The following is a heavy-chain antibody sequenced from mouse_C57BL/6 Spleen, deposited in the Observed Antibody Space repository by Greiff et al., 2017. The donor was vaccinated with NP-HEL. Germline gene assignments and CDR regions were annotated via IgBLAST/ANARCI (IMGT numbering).Heavy chain of an antibody. D-gene: IGHD1-1*01. CDR3: ARKTTVGYYAMDY. V-gene: IGHV3-6*01. CDR1: GYSITSGYY. CDR2: ISYDGSN. Sequence: DVKLQESGPGLVKPSQSLSLTCSVTGYSITSGYYWNWIRQFPGNKLEWMGYISYDGSNNYNPSLKNRISITRDTSKNQFFLKLNSVTTEDTATYYCARKTTVGYYAMDYWGQGTSVTVSS. J-gene: IGHJ4*01.